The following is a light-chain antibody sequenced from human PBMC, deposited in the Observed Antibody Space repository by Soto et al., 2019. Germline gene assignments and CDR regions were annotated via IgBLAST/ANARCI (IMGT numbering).Light chain of an antibody. V-gene: IGKV3-15*01. Sequence: EIVMTQSPATLSVSPGERATLSCRASQSVNSNLVWYQQKPGQAPRLLIYGASTRATGIPARFSGSGSGTEFTLTISSLQSGDFAVYYCQQYNNWLWTFGQGTKVEIK. CDR3: QQYNNWLWT. CDR2: GAS. J-gene: IGKJ1*01. CDR1: QSVNSN.